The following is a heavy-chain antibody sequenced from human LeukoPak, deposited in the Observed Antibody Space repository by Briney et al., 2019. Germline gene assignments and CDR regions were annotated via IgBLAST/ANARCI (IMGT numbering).Heavy chain of an antibody. V-gene: IGHV3-30-3*01. CDR1: GFTFSSYA. CDR3: TRDLSGGD. Sequence: GGSLRLSCAASGFTFSSYAMHWVRQAPGKGLEWVAVISYDGSNKYYADSVKGRFTISRDDSKSIAYLQMNSLKTEDTAVYYCTRDLSGGDWGQGTLVTVSS. CDR2: ISYDGSNK. J-gene: IGHJ4*02. D-gene: IGHD2-8*02.